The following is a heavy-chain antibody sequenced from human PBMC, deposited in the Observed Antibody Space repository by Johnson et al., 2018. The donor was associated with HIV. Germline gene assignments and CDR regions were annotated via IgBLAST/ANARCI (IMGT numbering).Heavy chain of an antibody. CDR3: ARGRYYNFWGGFFRLPGDAAFDI. Sequence: VQVVESGGGLVKPGGSLRLSCAASGFTFSDYYMTWIRQAPGKGLEWVSYISSSGSTIYYADSVQGRSTISRDNAKDSLYLQMNSLRAEDTAVYYCARGRYYNFWGGFFRLPGDAAFDIWGQGTMVTVSS. CDR2: ISSSGSTI. D-gene: IGHD3-3*01. V-gene: IGHV3-11*01. J-gene: IGHJ3*02. CDR1: GFTFSDYY.